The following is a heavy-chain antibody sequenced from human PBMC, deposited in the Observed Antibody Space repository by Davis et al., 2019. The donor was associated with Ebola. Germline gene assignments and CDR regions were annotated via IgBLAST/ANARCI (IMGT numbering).Heavy chain of an antibody. CDR3: ARDPQSFSGWIDH. J-gene: IGHJ4*02. V-gene: IGHV3-66*01. Sequence: GESLKISCVASGFTVSGHYMTWVRQSPGKGLQCVSIISVGGDTYYADSVKGRFTISRDSSKNALYLQMDSLRVEDTAVYYCARDPQSFSGWIDHWGQGTLVTVSS. CDR1: GFTVSGHY. CDR2: ISVGGDT. D-gene: IGHD6-19*01.